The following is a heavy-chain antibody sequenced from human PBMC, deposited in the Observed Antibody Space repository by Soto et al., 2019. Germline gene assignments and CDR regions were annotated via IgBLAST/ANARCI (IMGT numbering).Heavy chain of an antibody. D-gene: IGHD5-12*01. CDR2: IDPSDSYT. V-gene: IGHV5-10-1*03. Sequence: EVQLVQSGAEVKKPGESLRISCKGSGYSFTSYWISWVRQMPGKGLEWMGRIDPSDSYTNYSPSFQGHVTISADKSISTAYLQWSSLKASDTAMYYCACPAYRDGYNHYYYGMDVWGQGTTVTVSS. CDR3: ACPAYRDGYNHYYYGMDV. CDR1: GYSFTSYW. J-gene: IGHJ6*02.